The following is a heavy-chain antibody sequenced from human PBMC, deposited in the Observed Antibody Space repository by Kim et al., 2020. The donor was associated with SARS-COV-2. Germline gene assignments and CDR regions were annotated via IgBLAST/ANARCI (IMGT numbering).Heavy chain of an antibody. Sequence: SVKVSCKASGGTFSSYAISWVRQAPGQGLEWMGRIIPILGIANYAQKFQGRVTITADKSTSTAYMELSSLRSEDTAVYYCAREGPIGSSGGSYYYYGMDVWGQGTTVTVSS. CDR1: GGTFSSYA. CDR3: AREGPIGSSGGSYYYYGMDV. CDR2: IIPILGIA. J-gene: IGHJ6*02. V-gene: IGHV1-69*04. D-gene: IGHD3-22*01.